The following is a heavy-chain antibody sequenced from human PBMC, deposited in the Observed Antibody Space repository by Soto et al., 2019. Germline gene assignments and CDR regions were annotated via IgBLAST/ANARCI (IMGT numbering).Heavy chain of an antibody. D-gene: IGHD3-10*01. Sequence: PGRPLRLCCAAAGVPFTTHGMHWVREGPDKGLEWVAVISYDGSNTYYADSVKGRFTISRDNSKNTLYLQMNSLRPEDTALYYCVGGQYYFDYRGQGTLVTVSS. CDR3: VGGQYYFDY. CDR1: GVPFTTHG. J-gene: IGHJ4*02. V-gene: IGHV3-30*03. CDR2: ISYDGSNT.